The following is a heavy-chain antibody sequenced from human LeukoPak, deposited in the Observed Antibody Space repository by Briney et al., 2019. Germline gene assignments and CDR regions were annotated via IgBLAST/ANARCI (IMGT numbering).Heavy chain of an antibody. CDR3: AVTTRYYYDSSGYLNY. Sequence: ASVKVSCKASGGTFSSYAISWVRQAPGQGLEWMGWMNPNSGNTGYAQKFQGRVTMTRNTSISTAYMELSSLRSEDTAVYYCAVTTRYYYDSSGYLNYWGQGTLVTVSS. V-gene: IGHV1-8*02. CDR1: GGTFSSYA. J-gene: IGHJ4*02. CDR2: MNPNSGNT. D-gene: IGHD3-22*01.